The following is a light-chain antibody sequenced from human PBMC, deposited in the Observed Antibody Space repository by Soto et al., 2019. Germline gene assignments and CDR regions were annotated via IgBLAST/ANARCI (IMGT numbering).Light chain of an antibody. J-gene: IGLJ2*01. CDR1: SSNIGTNT. CDR2: SDN. Sequence: QSVLTQPPSASGTPGQRVTIFCSGSSSNIGTNTVIWYQQLPGAAPKVLIYSDNQRPSGVPDRFSGSKSGTSASLAISGLQSEDEADYCCAAWDVSLVVFGGGTKVTVL. V-gene: IGLV1-44*01. CDR3: AAWDVSLVV.